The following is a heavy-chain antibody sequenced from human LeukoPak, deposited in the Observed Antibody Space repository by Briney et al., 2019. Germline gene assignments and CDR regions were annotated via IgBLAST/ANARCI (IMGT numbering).Heavy chain of an antibody. CDR3: ARVRAVEMGTSGFRYLES. D-gene: IGHD5-24*01. CDR1: GGSINSNY. J-gene: IGHJ4*02. Sequence: SETLSLTCTVSGGSINSNYWSWIRQPPGKGLEWIGYIYHSGYSNYNPSLKSRVTILIDTSKNQFSLEVNSVTAADTAVYHCARVRAVEMGTSGFRYLESWGQGVLVTVSS. CDR2: IYHSGYS. V-gene: IGHV4-59*01.